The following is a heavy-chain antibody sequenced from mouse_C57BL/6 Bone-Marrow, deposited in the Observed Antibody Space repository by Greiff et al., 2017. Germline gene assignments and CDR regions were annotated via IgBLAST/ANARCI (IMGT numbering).Heavy chain of an antibody. CDR2: IYPRSGNT. J-gene: IGHJ2*01. CDR1: GYTFTSYG. Sequence: QVQLQQSGAELARPGASVKLSCKASGYTFTSYGISWVKQRPGQGLEWIGEIYPRSGNTYYNEKFKGKATLTADKSSSTAYMELRSLTSEDSAVYVCARRNYYGNFFFDYWGQGTTLTVSS. CDR3: ARRNYYGNFFFDY. D-gene: IGHD2-1*01. V-gene: IGHV1-81*01.